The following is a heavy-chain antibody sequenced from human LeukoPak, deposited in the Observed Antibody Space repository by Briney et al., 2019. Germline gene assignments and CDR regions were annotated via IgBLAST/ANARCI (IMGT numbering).Heavy chain of an antibody. V-gene: IGHV4-34*01. J-gene: IGHJ5*02. Sequence: SETLSLTCAVYGGSFSGYYWSWIRQPPGKGLEWIGEINHSGSTNYNPSLKSRVTISVDTSKNQFSLKLSSVTAADTAVYYCAREQGGYDYVWGSYRYTNWFDPWGREPWSPSPQ. CDR3: AREQGGYDYVWGSYRYTNWFDP. CDR2: INHSGST. D-gene: IGHD3-16*02. CDR1: GGSFSGYY.